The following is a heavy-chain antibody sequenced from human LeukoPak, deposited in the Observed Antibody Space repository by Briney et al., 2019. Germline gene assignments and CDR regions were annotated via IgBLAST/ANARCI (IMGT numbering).Heavy chain of an antibody. Sequence: GGSLRLSCAASGFTVSSNYMSWVRQAPGKGLEWVSVIYSGGTTNYADSVKGRFTISRDNSKNTLYLQMNSLRAEDTAVYYCAKDQAVAGHDAFDIWGQGTMVTVSS. CDR2: IYSGGTT. V-gene: IGHV3-53*05. CDR3: AKDQAVAGHDAFDI. D-gene: IGHD6-19*01. CDR1: GFTVSSNY. J-gene: IGHJ3*02.